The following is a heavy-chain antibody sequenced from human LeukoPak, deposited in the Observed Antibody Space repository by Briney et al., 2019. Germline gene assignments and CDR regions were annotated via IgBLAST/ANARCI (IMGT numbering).Heavy chain of an antibody. J-gene: IGHJ4*02. V-gene: IGHV1-18*01. CDR3: AREIYSSGWEYHFDY. D-gene: IGHD6-19*01. CDR1: GYTFTRYG. CDR2: ISAYNGNT. Sequence: ASVDVSYKASGYTFTRYGIIWVRQAPGQGLEWMGWISAYNGNTNYAQKVQGRVTMITDTSTSPAYLELRSLRYDDTAVYYCAREIYSSGWEYHFDYWGQGTLVTVSS.